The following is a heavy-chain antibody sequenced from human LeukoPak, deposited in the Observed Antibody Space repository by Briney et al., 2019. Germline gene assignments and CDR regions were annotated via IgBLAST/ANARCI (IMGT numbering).Heavy chain of an antibody. CDR3: ARDRDYDILTGYYIGDFDY. CDR2: ISSSGSTI. D-gene: IGHD3-9*01. J-gene: IGHJ4*02. V-gene: IGHV3-11*01. Sequence: GGSLRLSCAASGFTFSDYYMSWIRQAPGKGLEWVSYISSSGSTIYYANSVKGRFTISRDNAKNSLYLQMNSLRAEDTAVYYCARDRDYDILTGYYIGDFDYWGQGTLVTVSS. CDR1: GFTFSDYY.